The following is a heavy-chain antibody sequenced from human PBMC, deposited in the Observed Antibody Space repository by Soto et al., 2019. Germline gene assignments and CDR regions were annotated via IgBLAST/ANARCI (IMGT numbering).Heavy chain of an antibody. CDR3: AKVFEGSVDY. CDR2: ISYNGSKK. Sequence: GGSLRLSCAASGFAFSSHPMSWVRQAPEKGLEWVAGISYNGSKKYYADSVKGRFTISRDNSKNTLYLQMNSLRAEDTAVYYCAKVFEGSVDYWGQGTLVTVSS. D-gene: IGHD2-21*01. V-gene: IGHV3-30*18. CDR1: GFAFSSHP. J-gene: IGHJ4*02.